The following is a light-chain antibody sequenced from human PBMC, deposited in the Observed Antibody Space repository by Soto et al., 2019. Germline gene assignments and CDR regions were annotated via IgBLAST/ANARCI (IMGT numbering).Light chain of an antibody. CDR1: QSLTSY. J-gene: IGKJ4*01. V-gene: IGKV3-15*01. Sequence: EIVMTPSPATLSVSPGETATLSCRASQSLTSYLAWYQQKPDQAPRLLIYGISTRATDIPDRFSGSGSGTEFTLTISSLQSEDFAVYYCQQYNNWPLTFGGGTKVEIK. CDR2: GIS. CDR3: QQYNNWPLT.